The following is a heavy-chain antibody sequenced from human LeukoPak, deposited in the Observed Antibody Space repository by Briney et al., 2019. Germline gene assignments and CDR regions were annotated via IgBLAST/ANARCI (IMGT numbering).Heavy chain of an antibody. Sequence: GSLRLSCSASGFTFSSHCLNWVRQASGKGPEWVLSISSSSSYIYYADSVKGRFTISRDNAKNSLYLQMNSLRAEDTAVYYCARDLYDRSGYPQNYWGQGTLVTVSS. CDR1: GFTFSSHC. J-gene: IGHJ4*02. CDR2: ISSSSSYI. D-gene: IGHD3-22*01. V-gene: IGHV3-21*01. CDR3: ARDLYDRSGYPQNY.